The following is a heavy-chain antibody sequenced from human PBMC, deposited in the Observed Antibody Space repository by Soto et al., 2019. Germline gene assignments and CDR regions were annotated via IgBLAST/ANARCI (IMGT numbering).Heavy chain of an antibody. J-gene: IGHJ5*02. V-gene: IGHV4-30-4*01. D-gene: IGHD2-15*01. Sequence: PSETLSLTCTVSGGSISSGDFYWSWIRQPPGRGLEWIGYISCSGSTYYNTSLKSRVTISVDTSKNQFSLKLNSVTAADTAVYYCARGGPTGGSYKYKWFDPWGQGTLVTVAS. CDR1: GGSISSGDFY. CDR3: ARGGPTGGSYKYKWFDP. CDR2: ISCSGST.